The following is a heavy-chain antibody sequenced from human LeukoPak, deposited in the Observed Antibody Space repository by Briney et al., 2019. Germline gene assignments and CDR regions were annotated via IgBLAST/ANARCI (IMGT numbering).Heavy chain of an antibody. J-gene: IGHJ4*02. V-gene: IGHV3-74*01. CDR1: GFIFSSYW. CDR3: ARRVVVPAAPYYFDY. CDR2: INSDGSST. D-gene: IGHD2-2*01. Sequence: GGSLRLSCAASGFIFSSYWMHWVRQAPGKGLVWVSRINSDGSSTSYADSVKGRFTISRDNAKNTLYLQMNSLSAEDTAVYYCARRVVVPAAPYYFDYWGQGTLVTVSS.